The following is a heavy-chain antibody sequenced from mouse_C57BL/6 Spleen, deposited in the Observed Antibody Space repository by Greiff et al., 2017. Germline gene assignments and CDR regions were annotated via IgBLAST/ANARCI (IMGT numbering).Heavy chain of an antibody. CDR1: GYTFTSYW. D-gene: IGHD3-2*02. V-gene: IGHV1-69*01. Sequence: QVQLQQPGAELVMPGASVKLSCKASGYTFTSYWMHWVKQRPGQGLEWIGEIDPSDSYTNYNQKFKGKSTLTVDKSSSTAYMQLSSLTSEDSAVYYGARDSSGGFAYWGQGTLVTVSA. CDR3: ARDSSGGFAY. J-gene: IGHJ3*01. CDR2: IDPSDSYT.